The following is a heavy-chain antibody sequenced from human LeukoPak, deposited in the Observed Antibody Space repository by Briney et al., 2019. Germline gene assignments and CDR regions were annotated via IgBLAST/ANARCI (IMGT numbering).Heavy chain of an antibody. CDR2: ISYDGSNK. J-gene: IGHJ4*02. CDR3: ARDEDPRVG. V-gene: IGHV3-30-3*01. D-gene: IGHD2-15*01. Sequence: TGGCLRLSCAASGSTLSSYAMHWVRQAPGKGLEWVAVISYDGSNKYYADSVKGRFTISRDNSKNTLYLQMNSLRAEDTAVYYCARDEDPRVGWGQGTLVTVSS. CDR1: GSTLSSYA.